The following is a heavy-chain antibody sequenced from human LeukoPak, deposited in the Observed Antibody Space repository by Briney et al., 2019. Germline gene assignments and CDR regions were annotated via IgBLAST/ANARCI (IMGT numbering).Heavy chain of an antibody. Sequence: GASVKVSCKASGYTFTRYGISWVRQAPGQGLERMGWISGYNYNTKYAQKVQDRVTMTTDTSTNTAYMELRSLRADDTAVYYCAREKYHGSGRLQYYYYGMDVWGKGTTVTVSS. CDR3: AREKYHGSGRLQYYYYGMDV. J-gene: IGHJ6*04. D-gene: IGHD3-10*01. CDR1: GYTFTRYG. CDR2: ISGYNYNT. V-gene: IGHV1-18*01.